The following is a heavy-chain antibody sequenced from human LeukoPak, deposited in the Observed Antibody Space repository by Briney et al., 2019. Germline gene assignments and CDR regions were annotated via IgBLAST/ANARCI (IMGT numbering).Heavy chain of an antibody. Sequence: SETLSLTCTVSGGSISSSSYYWGWIRQPPGKGLEWIGSIYYGGSTYYNPSLKSRVTISVDTSKNQFSLKLSSVTAADTAVYYCAASSGYYLNWFDPWGQGTLVTVSS. D-gene: IGHD3-22*01. CDR3: AASSGYYLNWFDP. CDR2: IYYGGST. V-gene: IGHV4-39*07. J-gene: IGHJ5*02. CDR1: GGSISSSSYY.